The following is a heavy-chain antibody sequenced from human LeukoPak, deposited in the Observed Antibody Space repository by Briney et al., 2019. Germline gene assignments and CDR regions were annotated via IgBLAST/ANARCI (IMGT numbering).Heavy chain of an antibody. D-gene: IGHD3-9*01. V-gene: IGHV1-18*04. Sequence: ASVKVSCKASGYTFTSYGISWVRQAPGQGLERMGWISAYNGNTNYAQKLQGRVTMTTDTSTSTAYMELRSLRSDDTAVYYCARDILTGYYTGNWFDPWGQGTLVTVSS. CDR3: ARDILTGYYTGNWFDP. J-gene: IGHJ5*02. CDR2: ISAYNGNT. CDR1: GYTFTSYG.